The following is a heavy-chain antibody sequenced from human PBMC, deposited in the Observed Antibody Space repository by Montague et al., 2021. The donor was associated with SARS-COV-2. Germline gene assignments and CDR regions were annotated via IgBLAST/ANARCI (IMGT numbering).Heavy chain of an antibody. V-gene: IGHV4-59*01. J-gene: IGHJ5*02. D-gene: IGHD5-24*01. Sequence: SETLSLTCTVSGGSISSYYWSWIRQPTGKGLEWIGYIYYSGSTNYNPSLKSRVTISVDTSKNQFSLKLSSVTAADTAVHYCARGGGGRDGYNPWGQGTLVTVSS. CDR2: IYYSGST. CDR1: GGSISSYY. CDR3: ARGGGGRDGYNP.